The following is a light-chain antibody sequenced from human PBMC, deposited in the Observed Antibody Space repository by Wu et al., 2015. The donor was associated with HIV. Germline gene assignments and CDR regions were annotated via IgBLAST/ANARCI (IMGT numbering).Light chain of an antibody. CDR1: HTISEW. Sequence: QMTQSPSTLSASVGDRVEISCRTTHTISEWLAWYQQSPGQAPKLLVYKAVNLQTGVPSRFVGRGSGTEFTLTVNNIQPEDVGVYYCLQYNSWSPFYTFGQGT. J-gene: IGKJ2*01. V-gene: IGKV1-5*03. CDR2: KAV. CDR3: LQYNSWSPFYT.